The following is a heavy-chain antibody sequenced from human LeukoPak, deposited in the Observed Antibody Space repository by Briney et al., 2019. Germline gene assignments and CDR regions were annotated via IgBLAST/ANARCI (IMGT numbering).Heavy chain of an antibody. CDR1: GFTFSNAW. J-gene: IGHJ5*02. CDR2: IKSKSEAGTP. Sequence: YPGGSLRLSCATSGFTFSNAWMSWVRQAPGKGLVWVGRIKSKSEAGTPDYAAPVKGRFTISRDDSKNTLYLQMNNLKTEDTAVYYCSTLYRLDPWGQGTLVTVSS. CDR3: STLYRLDP. V-gene: IGHV3-15*01. D-gene: IGHD2/OR15-2a*01.